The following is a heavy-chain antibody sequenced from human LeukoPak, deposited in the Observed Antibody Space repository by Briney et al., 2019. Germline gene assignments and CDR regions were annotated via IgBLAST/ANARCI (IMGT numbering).Heavy chain of an antibody. CDR1: GFTFSDHY. J-gene: IGHJ4*02. V-gene: IGHV3-21*01. CDR3: VRLRRNSDTSGFYYYYDF. D-gene: IGHD3-22*01. CDR2: ISVRSNYI. Sequence: GGSLRLSCAASGFTFSDHYMDWVRQAPGKGLEWVSSISVRSNYIYYADSVRGRFRISRDDARDSLFLEMNSLRAEDTAVYYCVRLRRNSDTSGFYYYYDFWGQGTLVTVSS.